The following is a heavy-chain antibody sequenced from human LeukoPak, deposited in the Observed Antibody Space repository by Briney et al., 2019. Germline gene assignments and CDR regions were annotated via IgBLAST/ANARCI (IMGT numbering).Heavy chain of an antibody. J-gene: IGHJ6*03. CDR3: ARGVEKAIAAAGYYYMDV. CDR1: GYSFTSYW. Sequence: GESLKISCKGSGYSFTSYWIGWVRQMPGKGLEWMGIIYPGDSDTRYSPSFQGQVTISADKSISTAYLQWSSLKASDTAMYYCARGVEKAIAAAGYYYMDVWGKGTTVTVSS. CDR2: IYPGDSDT. D-gene: IGHD6-13*01. V-gene: IGHV5-51*01.